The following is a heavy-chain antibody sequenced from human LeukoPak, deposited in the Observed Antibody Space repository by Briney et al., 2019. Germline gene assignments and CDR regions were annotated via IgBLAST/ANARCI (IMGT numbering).Heavy chain of an antibody. CDR2: IIGSGGKT. CDR3: AKEIAYSSSWYPPFDY. V-gene: IGHV3-23*01. CDR1: RFTFSSYA. J-gene: IGHJ4*02. Sequence: GGSLRSSVQASRFTFSSYAMSWVRQAPGKGLEWVSVIIGSGGKTYYADSVKGRFTISRDNSKNTLYLQMNSLRAEDTAVYYCAKEIAYSSSWYPPFDYWGQGTLVTVSS. D-gene: IGHD6-13*01.